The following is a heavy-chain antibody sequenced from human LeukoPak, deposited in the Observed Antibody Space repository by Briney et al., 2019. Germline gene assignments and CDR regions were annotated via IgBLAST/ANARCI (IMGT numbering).Heavy chain of an antibody. V-gene: IGHV1-2*02. CDR2: INPNTGGT. J-gene: IGHJ6*03. CDR1: GYTFTGYY. CDR3: ARDKVVAATGGYYYYYMDV. D-gene: IGHD2-15*01. Sequence: ASVKVSCKASGYTFTGYYIHWVRQAPGQGLEWMGWINPNTGGTNYAQKFQGRVTMTRDTSISTAYMELSRLRSDDTAVYYCARDKVVAATGGYYYYYMDVWGKGTTVTVSS.